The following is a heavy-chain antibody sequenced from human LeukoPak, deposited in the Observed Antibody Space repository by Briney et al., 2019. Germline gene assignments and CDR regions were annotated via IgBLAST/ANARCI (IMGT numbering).Heavy chain of an antibody. D-gene: IGHD2-15*01. J-gene: IGHJ4*02. CDR2: TYYRSKWYN. Sequence: SQTLSLTCAISGDSVSSNSAAWNWIRQSPSRGLEWLGRTYYRSKWYNDYAVSVKSRITINPDTSKNQFSLKLSSVTAADTAVYYCARGGAATRFRFDYWGQGTLVTVSS. CDR1: GDSVSSNSAA. CDR3: ARGGAATRFRFDY. V-gene: IGHV6-1*01.